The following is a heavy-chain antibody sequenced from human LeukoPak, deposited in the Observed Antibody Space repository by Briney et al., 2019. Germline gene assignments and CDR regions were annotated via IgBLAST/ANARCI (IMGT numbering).Heavy chain of an antibody. Sequence: SQTLSLTCAISGDSVSGSPAVWNWIRQSPSKGLEWLGRAYYRSKWYIDYAESVKGRLTITPDTSKNQFSLHLNSVTPEDTAVYYCARGAVRGGTNFDYWGQGTLVTVSS. CDR2: AYYRSKWYI. V-gene: IGHV6-1*01. CDR3: ARGAVRGGTNFDY. D-gene: IGHD3-10*01. J-gene: IGHJ4*02. CDR1: GDSVSGSPAV.